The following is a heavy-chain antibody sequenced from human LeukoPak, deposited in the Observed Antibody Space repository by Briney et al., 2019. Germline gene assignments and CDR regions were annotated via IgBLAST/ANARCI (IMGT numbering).Heavy chain of an antibody. D-gene: IGHD2-21*01. CDR2: ISGNGVST. CDR3: ARDYSGYFDY. J-gene: IGHJ4*02. Sequence: GGSLRLSCAASGFTFSNYVASWVRQAPGKGLEWVSVISGNGVSTNYADSVKGRFTISRDNAKNSLYLQMNSLRAEDTAVYYCARDYSGYFDYWGQGTLVTVSS. V-gene: IGHV3-23*01. CDR1: GFTFSNYV.